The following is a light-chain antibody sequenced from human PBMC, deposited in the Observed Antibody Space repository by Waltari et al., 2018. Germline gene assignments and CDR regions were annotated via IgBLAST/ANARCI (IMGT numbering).Light chain of an antibody. CDR2: DAN. CDR3: CSSVVSYTVV. Sequence: QSALTQPRSVSGSPGQSVTVSCTGPSTNVGTYKYISWYQHHPGRDPKLLIFDANKRPSGVPDRFSGSKSDNTASLTISGLRPEDEAYYYCCSSVVSYTVVFGGGTKVTVL. J-gene: IGLJ2*01. CDR1: STNVGTYKY. V-gene: IGLV2-11*01.